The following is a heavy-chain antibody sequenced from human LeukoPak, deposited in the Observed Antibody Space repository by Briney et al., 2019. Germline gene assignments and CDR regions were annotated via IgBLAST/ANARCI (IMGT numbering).Heavy chain of an antibody. D-gene: IGHD6-13*01. V-gene: IGHV3-30-3*02. CDR2: ISYDGSNK. J-gene: IGHJ4*02. Sequence: GRSLRLSCAASGFTFSSYAMHWVRQAPGKGLEWVAVISYDGSNKYYADSVKGRFTISRDNSKNTLYLQMNSLRAEDTAVYYCAKTAGYSSSWSLDYWGQGTLVTVSS. CDR1: GFTFSSYA. CDR3: AKTAGYSSSWSLDY.